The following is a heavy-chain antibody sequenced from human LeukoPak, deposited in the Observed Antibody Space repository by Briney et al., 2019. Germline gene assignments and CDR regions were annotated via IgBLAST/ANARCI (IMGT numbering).Heavy chain of an antibody. J-gene: IGHJ6*03. CDR1: GGAISSYY. CDR2: IYTSGST. CDR3: AREKGVTLYYYYYYYMDV. V-gene: IGHV4-4*07. Sequence: SETLSLTCTVSGGAISSYYWSWIQQPAGKGLEWIGCIYTSGSTNYNPSLKSRVTMSVDTSKNQFSLKLSSVTAADTAVYYCAREKGVTLYYYYYYYMDVWGKGTTVTVSS. D-gene: IGHD4-23*01.